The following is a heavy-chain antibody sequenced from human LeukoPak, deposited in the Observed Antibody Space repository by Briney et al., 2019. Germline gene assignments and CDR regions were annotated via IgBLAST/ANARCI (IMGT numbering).Heavy chain of an antibody. CDR2: VSGSGGST. V-gene: IGHV3-23*01. CDR1: GFTFSSYA. Sequence: GGSLRLSCAASGFTFSSYAMSWVRQAPGMGLEWVSAVSGSGGSTYYADSVKGRFTISRDNSQNTLFLQMNSLRAEDTALYYCAKDACSTTNCYGGFDPWGQGTLVTVSS. CDR3: AKDACSTTNCYGGFDP. D-gene: IGHD2-2*01. J-gene: IGHJ5*02.